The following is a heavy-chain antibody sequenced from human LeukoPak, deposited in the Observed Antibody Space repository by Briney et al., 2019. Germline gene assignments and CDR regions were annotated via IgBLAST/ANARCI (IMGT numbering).Heavy chain of an antibody. CDR1: GFTFSSYW. Sequence: GGSLRLSCAASGFTFSSYWMNWARQAPGKGLEWVSVIYAAGYTYYAGSVEGRFTVSRDNSENTVYLQMNTLSAEDTAVYYCARGVSSGWDFDCWGQGTLVTVSS. CDR3: ARGVSSGWDFDC. D-gene: IGHD6-19*01. V-gene: IGHV3-53*01. J-gene: IGHJ4*02. CDR2: IYAAGYT.